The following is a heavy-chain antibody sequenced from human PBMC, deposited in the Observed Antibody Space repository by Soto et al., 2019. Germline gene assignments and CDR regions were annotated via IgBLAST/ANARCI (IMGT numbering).Heavy chain of an antibody. J-gene: IGHJ6*02. V-gene: IGHV3-43*01. CDR3: ATLKSNYGMDV. CDR2: ISWDGGST. CDR1: GFTFDDYT. Sequence: GGSLRLSCAASGFTFDDYTMHWVRQAPGKGLEWVSLISWDGGSTYYADSVKGRFTISRDNSKNSLYLQMNSLRTEDTALYYCATLKSNYGMDVSGQGTTVTVSS.